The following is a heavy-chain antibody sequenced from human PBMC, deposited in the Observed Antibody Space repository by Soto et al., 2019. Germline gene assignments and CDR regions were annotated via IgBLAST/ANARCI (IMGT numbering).Heavy chain of an antibody. V-gene: IGHV4-59*01. CDR3: ARAPSSGWYYAFDI. Sequence: SETLSLTCTVSGGSISNSYWSWIRQPPGKGLEWIGYIYDSGSTNYNPSLKSRVTISVDTSKNQFYLKLSSVTAADTAVYYCARAPSSGWYYAFDIWGQGTMVTVSS. CDR2: IYDSGST. J-gene: IGHJ3*02. D-gene: IGHD6-19*01. CDR1: GGSISNSY.